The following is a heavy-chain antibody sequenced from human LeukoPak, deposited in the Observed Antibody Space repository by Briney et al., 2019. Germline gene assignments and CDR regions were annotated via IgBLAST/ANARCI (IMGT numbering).Heavy chain of an antibody. V-gene: IGHV4-34*01. CDR2: INHSGST. D-gene: IGHD1-26*01. Sequence: SETLSLTCAVYGGSFSGYYWSWIRQPPGKGLEWIGEINHSGSTNYNPSLKSRVTISVDTSKNQFSLKLSSVTAADTAVYSCARAPNSESHSFYFDYWGQGTLVTVSS. CDR3: ARAPNSESHSFYFDY. J-gene: IGHJ4*02. CDR1: GGSFSGYY.